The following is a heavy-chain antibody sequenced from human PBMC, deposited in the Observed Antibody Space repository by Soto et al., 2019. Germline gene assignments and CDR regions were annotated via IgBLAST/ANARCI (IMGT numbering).Heavy chain of an antibody. J-gene: IGHJ6*02. CDR3: ASGHYGSGRQYYYYYYGMDV. CDR2: IIPIFGTA. V-gene: IGHV1-69*13. CDR1: GGTFSSYA. Sequence: SVKVSCKASGGTFSSYAISWVRQAPGQGLEWMGGIIPIFGTANYAQKFQGRVTITADESTSTAYMELSSLRSEDTAVYYCASGHYGSGRQYYYYYYGMDVWGQGTTVTVS. D-gene: IGHD3-10*01.